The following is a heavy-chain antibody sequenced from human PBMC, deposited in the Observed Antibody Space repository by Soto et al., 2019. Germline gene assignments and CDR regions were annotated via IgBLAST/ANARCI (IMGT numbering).Heavy chain of an antibody. Sequence: PGGSLRLSCAASGFTFSSYGMHWVRQAPGKGLEWVAVISYDGSNKYYADSVKGRFTISRDNSKNTLYLQMNSLRAEDTAVYYCAKATAMVTRYYYYGMDVWGQGTTVTVSS. D-gene: IGHD5-18*01. J-gene: IGHJ6*02. CDR2: ISYDGSNK. CDR1: GFTFSSYG. CDR3: AKATAMVTRYYYYGMDV. V-gene: IGHV3-30*18.